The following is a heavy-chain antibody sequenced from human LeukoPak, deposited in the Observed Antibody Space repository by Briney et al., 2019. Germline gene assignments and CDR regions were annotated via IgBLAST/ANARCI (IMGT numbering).Heavy chain of an antibody. J-gene: IGHJ5*02. V-gene: IGHV4-59*01. CDR3: ARGGYYGSGNDFRFDP. CDR1: GGSISSYC. CDR2: IYYSGST. D-gene: IGHD3-10*01. Sequence: SETLSLTCTVSGGSISSYCWSWIRQPPGKGLEWIGYIYYSGSTNYKPYLKSRAPISVDTSKNQFSLKLSSVTAADTAVYYCARGGYYGSGNDFRFDPWGQGTLVTVSS.